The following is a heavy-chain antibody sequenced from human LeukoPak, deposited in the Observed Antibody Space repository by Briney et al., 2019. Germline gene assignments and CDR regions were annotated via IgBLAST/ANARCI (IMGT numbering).Heavy chain of an antibody. D-gene: IGHD2-21*01. CDR3: ARDSYSANDY. Sequence: SETLSLTCAVYGGSFSGYYWSWIRQPPGKGLEWIGEINHSGSTNYNPSLKSRVTISVDTSKNQFSLKLSSVTAADTAVYYCARDSYSANDYWGQGTLVTVSS. V-gene: IGHV4-34*01. CDR1: GGSFSGYY. CDR2: INHSGST. J-gene: IGHJ4*02.